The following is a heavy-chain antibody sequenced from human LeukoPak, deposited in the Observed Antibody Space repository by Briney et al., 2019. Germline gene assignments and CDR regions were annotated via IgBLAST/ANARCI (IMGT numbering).Heavy chain of an antibody. CDR3: ARARRDPSVPAYCSGGSCYSQMDV. Sequence: GASVKVSCKASGYTFTGYYVHWVRQAPGQGLEWMGIINPSGGSTSYAQKFQGRVTMTRDTSTSTVYMELSSLRSEDTAVYYCARARRDPSVPAYCSGGSCYSQMDVWGKGTTVTISS. V-gene: IGHV1-46*01. CDR1: GYTFTGYY. D-gene: IGHD2-15*01. J-gene: IGHJ6*04. CDR2: INPSGGST.